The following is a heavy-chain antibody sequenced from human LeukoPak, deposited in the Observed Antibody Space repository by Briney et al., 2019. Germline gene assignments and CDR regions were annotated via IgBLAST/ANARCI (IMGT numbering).Heavy chain of an antibody. J-gene: IGHJ4*02. Sequence: TGGSLRLSCAASAFTFSDYWMTWVRQTPGKRLERVANINNHGSETYYVDSVRGRFTISRDNAKNSLYLQMNSLRDDDTAVYFCTRDQGWQQFDSWGQGTLVTVSS. D-gene: IGHD5-24*01. CDR2: INNHGSET. CDR1: AFTFSDYW. V-gene: IGHV3-7*01. CDR3: TRDQGWQQFDS.